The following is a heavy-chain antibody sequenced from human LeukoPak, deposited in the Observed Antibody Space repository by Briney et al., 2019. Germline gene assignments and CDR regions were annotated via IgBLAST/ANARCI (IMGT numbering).Heavy chain of an antibody. V-gene: IGHV3-23*01. CDR3: AKVVFYSSPPIDAFDI. CDR1: GFTFSSYA. Sequence: GGSLRLSCAASGFTFSSYAMSWVRQAPGKWLEWVSAISGSGGSTYYAGSVKGRFTISRDNSKNTLYLQMNSLRAEDTAVYYCAKVVFYSSPPIDAFDIWGQGTMVTVSS. J-gene: IGHJ3*02. D-gene: IGHD6-13*01. CDR2: ISGSGGST.